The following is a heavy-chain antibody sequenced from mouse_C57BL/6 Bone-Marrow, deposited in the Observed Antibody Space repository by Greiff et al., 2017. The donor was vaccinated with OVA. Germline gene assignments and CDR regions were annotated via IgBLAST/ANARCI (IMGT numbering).Heavy chain of an antibody. CDR3: AREGSSYAMDY. V-gene: IGHV1-80*01. Sequence: QVQLQQSGAELVKPGASVKISCKASGYAFSSYWMNWVKQRPGKGLAWIGQIYPGDGDTNYNGKFKGKATLTADKSSSTAYMQLSSLTSEDSAVYFCAREGSSYAMDYWGQGTSVTVSS. J-gene: IGHJ4*01. D-gene: IGHD1-1*01. CDR2: IYPGDGDT. CDR1: GYAFSSYW.